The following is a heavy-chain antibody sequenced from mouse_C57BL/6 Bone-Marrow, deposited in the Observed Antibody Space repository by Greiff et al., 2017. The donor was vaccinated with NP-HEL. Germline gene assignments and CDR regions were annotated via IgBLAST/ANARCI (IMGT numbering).Heavy chain of an antibody. V-gene: IGHV14-4*01. CDR2: IDPENGDT. D-gene: IGHD1-1*01. CDR3: TTPVVAYYYAMDY. CDR1: GFNIKDDY. J-gene: IGHJ4*01. Sequence: EVQLQESGAELVRPGASVKLSCTASGFNIKDDYMHWVKQRPEQGLEWIGWIDPENGDTEYASKFQGKATITADTSSNTAYLQLSSLTSEDTAVYYCTTPVVAYYYAMDYWGQGTSVTVSS.